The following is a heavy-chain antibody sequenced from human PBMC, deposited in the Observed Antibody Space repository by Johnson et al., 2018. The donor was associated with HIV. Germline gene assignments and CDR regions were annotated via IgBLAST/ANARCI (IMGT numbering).Heavy chain of an antibody. CDR3: ARAKRDYYGSGGVGAFDI. CDR1: GFTFSSYW. Sequence: VLLVESGGGLVQPGGSLRLSCAASGFTFSSYWMGWVRQAPGKGLEWVANIKQDGSEKYYVDSLKGRFTISRDNAKNSLYLQMNSLRAGDTALYYCARAKRDYYGSGGVGAFDIWGQGTMVTVSS. D-gene: IGHD3-10*01. V-gene: IGHV3-7*02. CDR2: IKQDGSEK. J-gene: IGHJ3*02.